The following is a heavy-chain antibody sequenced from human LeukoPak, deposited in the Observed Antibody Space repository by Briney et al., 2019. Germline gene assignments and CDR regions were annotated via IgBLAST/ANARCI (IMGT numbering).Heavy chain of an antibody. Sequence: SETLSLTCTVSGGSISSYDWSWIRQPPGKGLEWIGYIYYSGITNYNPSLKTRVTISVDTSKNQFSLKLSSVTAADTAVYYCARLNLYYGMDVWGQGTTVTVSS. J-gene: IGHJ6*01. CDR2: IYYSGIT. V-gene: IGHV4-59*08. CDR3: ARLNLYYGMDV. CDR1: GGSISSYD.